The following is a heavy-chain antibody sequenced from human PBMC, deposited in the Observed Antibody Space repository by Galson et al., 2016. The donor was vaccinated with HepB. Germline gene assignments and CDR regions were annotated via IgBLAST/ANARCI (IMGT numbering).Heavy chain of an antibody. Sequence: PALVKPTQTLTLTCSFSGFSLTTFGVGVGWLRQPPGKPLEWLALIYWDDYKRYSPSLKNRLTLTKGTSKNQVVLKMTNMDPVDTATYYCAHRDYSSSWVGGFDYWGQGTLVTVSS. D-gene: IGHD6-19*01. CDR3: AHRDYSSSWVGGFDY. V-gene: IGHV2-5*02. CDR1: GFSLTTFGVG. CDR2: IYWDDYK. J-gene: IGHJ4*02.